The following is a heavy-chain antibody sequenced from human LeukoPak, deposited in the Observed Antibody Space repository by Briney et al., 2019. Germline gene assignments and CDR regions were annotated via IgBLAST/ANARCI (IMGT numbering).Heavy chain of an antibody. CDR3: ARAHYYYYMDV. CDR1: GYTFTSYA. J-gene: IGHJ6*03. Sequence: ASVKVSCKASGYTFTSYAMHWVRQAPGQRLEWMGWINAGNGNTKYSQEFQGRVTITRDTSASTAYMELRSLRSDDTAMYYCARAHYYYYMDVWGKGTTVTVSS. V-gene: IGHV1-3*01. CDR2: INAGNGNT.